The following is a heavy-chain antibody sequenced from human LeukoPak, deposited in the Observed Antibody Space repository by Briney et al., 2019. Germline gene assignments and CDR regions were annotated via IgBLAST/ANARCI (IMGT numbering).Heavy chain of an antibody. CDR3: ARDRARIAAAGTEDY. J-gene: IGHJ4*02. Sequence: PGGSLRLFCAASGFTFSSYAMSWVRQAPGKGLEWVSAISGSGGSTYYADSVKGRFTISRDNSKNTLYLQMNSLRAEDTAVYYCARDRARIAAAGTEDYWGQGTLVTVSS. CDR1: GFTFSSYA. D-gene: IGHD6-13*01. CDR2: ISGSGGST. V-gene: IGHV3-23*01.